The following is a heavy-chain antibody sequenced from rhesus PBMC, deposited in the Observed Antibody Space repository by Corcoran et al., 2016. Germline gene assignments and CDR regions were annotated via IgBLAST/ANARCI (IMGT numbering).Heavy chain of an antibody. CDR3: VREGDSSGWSHY. J-gene: IGHJ4*01. Sequence: QLQLQESGPGLVKPSETLSVTCAVSGGSISSSYWSWIRQAPGKGLEGFGYIYGSGSNTNCNPSLKSRVTLSGDTSKNQFSLKLSSVTAADTAVYYCVREGDSSGWSHYWGQGVLVTVSS. V-gene: IGHV4-169*02. CDR1: GGSISSSY. CDR2: IYGSGSNT. D-gene: IGHD6S26*01.